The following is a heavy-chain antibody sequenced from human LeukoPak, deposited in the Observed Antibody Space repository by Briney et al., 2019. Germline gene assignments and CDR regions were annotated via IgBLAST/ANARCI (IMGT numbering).Heavy chain of an antibody. CDR1: GGSISSNSYY. CDR2: IYYSGST. D-gene: IGHD3-22*01. Sequence: PSETLSLTCAVSGGSISSNSYYWGWIRQPPGKGLEWIGSIYYSGSTYYNPSLKSRVTISVDTSKNQFSLKLSSVTAADTAVYYCARGGYYDSSGYYRIPGSDIDYWGQGTLVTVSS. J-gene: IGHJ4*02. CDR3: ARGGYYDSSGYYRIPGSDIDY. V-gene: IGHV4-39*01.